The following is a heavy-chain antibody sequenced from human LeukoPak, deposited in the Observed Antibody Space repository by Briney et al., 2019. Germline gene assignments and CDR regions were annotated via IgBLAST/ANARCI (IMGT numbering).Heavy chain of an antibody. J-gene: IGHJ6*04. CDR1: GGTFSSYA. CDR2: IIPIFGTA. D-gene: IGHD3-10*01. V-gene: IGHV1-69*13. CDR3: ARLRLLWFGESYYYYGMDV. Sequence: GASVKVSCKASGGTFSSYAISWVRQAPGQGLERMGGIIPIFGTANYAQKFQGRVTITADESTSTAYMELSSLRSEDTAVYYCARLRLLWFGESYYYYGMDVWGKGTTVTVSS.